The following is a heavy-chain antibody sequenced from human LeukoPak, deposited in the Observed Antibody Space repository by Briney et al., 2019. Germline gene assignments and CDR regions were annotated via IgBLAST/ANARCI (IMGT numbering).Heavy chain of an antibody. Sequence: GGSLRLSCAASGFTFSSYAMSWVRQAPGKGLEWVSTISGSGGSTYYADSVKGQFTISRDNSKNTLYLQMNSLRAEDTAVYYCAKDPRPYEPLDYWGQGTLVTVSS. CDR3: AKDPRPYEPLDY. V-gene: IGHV3-23*01. D-gene: IGHD5-12*01. CDR1: GFTFSSYA. CDR2: ISGSGGST. J-gene: IGHJ4*02.